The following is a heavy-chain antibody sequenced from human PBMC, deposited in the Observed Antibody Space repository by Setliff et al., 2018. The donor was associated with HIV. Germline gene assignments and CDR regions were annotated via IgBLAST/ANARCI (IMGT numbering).Heavy chain of an antibody. CDR1: GVSITSATYY. CDR2: IDYSGSA. J-gene: IGHJ4*02. D-gene: IGHD5-18*01. Sequence: SETLSLTCAVSGVSITSATYYWSWIRHSPGKGLEWIGYIDYSGSAFYNPSLKSRLTISRDTSKNQFSLRMKSVTAADTAVCYCAREGKTALVTKYFDYWGQGTLVTVSS. V-gene: IGHV4-31*11. CDR3: AREGKTALVTKYFDY.